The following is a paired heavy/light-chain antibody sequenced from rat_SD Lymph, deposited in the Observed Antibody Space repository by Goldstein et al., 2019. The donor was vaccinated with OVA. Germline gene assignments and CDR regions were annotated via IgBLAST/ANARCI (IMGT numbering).Light chain of an antibody. CDR3: QQGCKYPLT. CDR2: YVS. V-gene: IGKV12S11*01. CDR1: EGISNF. Sequence: DIQMTQSPHSLSASLGETVSIECLVSEGISNFLAWYQQKPGKSPQLLIYYVSTLQDGVPSRFSGSGSGTQFSLKISNMQPEDEGVYYCQQGCKYPLTFGSGTKLEIK. J-gene: IGKJ5*01.
Heavy chain of an antibody. V-gene: IGHV5-25*01. CDR2: ISTGGTTT. J-gene: IGHJ3*01. CDR1: GFTFSNFY. Sequence: EVQLVESGGGLVQPGRSLKLSCEASGFTFSNFYMAWVRQAPRKGLEWVATISTGGTTTYYSDSVRGRFTISRNNTKNSLYLQMNSLKSEDTATYYCARRRDGYNYAWFAYWGQGTLVTVSS. CDR3: ARRRDGYNYAWFAY. D-gene: IGHD1-9*01.